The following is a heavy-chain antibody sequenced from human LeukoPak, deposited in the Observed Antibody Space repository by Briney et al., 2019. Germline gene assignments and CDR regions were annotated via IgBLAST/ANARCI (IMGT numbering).Heavy chain of an antibody. CDR2: INPKSGGT. Sequence: ASVKVSCKAAGYTFIDYHLHWVRQAPGQELEWMGRINPKSGGTNYAQKFQGRVTMTRDTSISTAYMELSSLRSDDTAVYFCVRDIDYYDSSGFGGGYYYYYYMDVWGRGTTVTVSS. J-gene: IGHJ6*03. CDR3: VRDIDYYDSSGFGGGYYYYYYMDV. V-gene: IGHV1-2*06. CDR1: GYTFIDYH. D-gene: IGHD3-22*01.